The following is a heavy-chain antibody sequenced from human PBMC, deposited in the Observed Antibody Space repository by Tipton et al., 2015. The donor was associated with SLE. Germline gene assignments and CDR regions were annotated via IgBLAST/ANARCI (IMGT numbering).Heavy chain of an antibody. J-gene: IGHJ4*02. Sequence: TLSLTCAVYGGSFSGYYWSWIRQPPGKGLEWIGSIYHSGSTNYNPSLKSRVTISVDTSKNQFSLKLSSVTAADTAVYYCARRRWLVRGFDYWGQGTLVTVSS. CDR2: IYHSGST. D-gene: IGHD6-19*01. CDR3: ARRRWLVRGFDY. CDR1: GGSFSGYY. V-gene: IGHV4-34*01.